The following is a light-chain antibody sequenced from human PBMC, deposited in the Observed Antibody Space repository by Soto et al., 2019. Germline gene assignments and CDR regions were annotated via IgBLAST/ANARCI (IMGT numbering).Light chain of an antibody. CDR1: QSISSY. Sequence: DIQMTQSPSSLSASVGDRVTITCRASQSISSYLNWYQQKPGKAPKLLIYLASSLSSGVPSKFSGSGSGTDFTLTISVLQPEDFATYYCQQSYSTPRDFGQGTRLEIK. V-gene: IGKV1-39*01. CDR3: QQSYSTPRD. CDR2: LAS. J-gene: IGKJ5*01.